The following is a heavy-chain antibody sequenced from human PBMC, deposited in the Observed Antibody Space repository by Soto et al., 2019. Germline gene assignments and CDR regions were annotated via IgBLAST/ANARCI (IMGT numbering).Heavy chain of an antibody. CDR2: IIPIFGTA. V-gene: IGHV1-69*06. J-gene: IGHJ6*02. D-gene: IGHD2-2*02. Sequence: SVKVSCKASGGTFSSYAISWVRQATGQGLEWMGGIIPIFGTANYAQKFQGRVTITADKSTSTAYMELSSLRSEDTAVYYCARFDCSSTSCNTRGYYYYYGMDVWGQGTTVTVSS. CDR3: ARFDCSSTSCNTRGYYYYYGMDV. CDR1: GGTFSSYA.